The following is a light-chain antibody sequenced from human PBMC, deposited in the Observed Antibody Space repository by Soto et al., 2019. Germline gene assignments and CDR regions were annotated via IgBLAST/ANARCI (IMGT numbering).Light chain of an antibody. J-gene: IGKJ4*01. CDR3: QQYDNPPLT. CDR1: QDISNY. V-gene: IGKV1-33*01. Sequence: DIQMTPSPSSLSASVGDRVTITCQASQDISNYLNWYQQKPGKAPKLLIYDACNLETGGPSRFSGSGSATDFTFAISSLQPEDIATCYFQQYDNPPLTFGGGTKGEIK. CDR2: DAC.